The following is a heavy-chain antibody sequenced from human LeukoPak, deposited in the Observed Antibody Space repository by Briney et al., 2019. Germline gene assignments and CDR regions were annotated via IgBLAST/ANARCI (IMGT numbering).Heavy chain of an antibody. CDR3: ARDPGGGGSFDY. V-gene: IGHV1-69*13. D-gene: IGHD2-15*01. CDR2: IIPIFGTA. J-gene: IGHJ4*02. CDR1: GGTFSSYA. Sequence: ASVKVSCKASGGTFSSYAISWVRQAPGQGLEWMGGIIPIFGTANYAQKFQGRVTITADESTSTAYMELRSLRSDDTAVYYCARDPGGGGSFDYWGQGTLVTVSS.